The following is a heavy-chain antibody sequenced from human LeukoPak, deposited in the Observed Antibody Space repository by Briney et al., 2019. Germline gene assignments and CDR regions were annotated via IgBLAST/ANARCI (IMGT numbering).Heavy chain of an antibody. CDR3: ARPHSGSRWGSFDI. D-gene: IGHD1-26*01. CDR2: INANSGGT. V-gene: IGHV1-2*02. J-gene: IGHJ3*02. CDR1: GYTFTGYY. Sequence: ASVKVSCKASGYTFTGYYMHWVRQAPGQGLEWMGWINANSGGTDYAQKFQGRVTMARDTAISTAYMELSRLRSDDTAVDYCARPHSGSRWGSFDIWGQGTVVTVSS.